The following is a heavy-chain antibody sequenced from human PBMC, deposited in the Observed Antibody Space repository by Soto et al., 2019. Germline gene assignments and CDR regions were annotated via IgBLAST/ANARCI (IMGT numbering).Heavy chain of an antibody. J-gene: IGHJ4*02. Sequence: GGFLRLSCEGSGFTFRTYGIHWVRQAPGKGLEWVAVTATDGSDQRYADSVKGRFTISRDNSKNTLYLQMNSLRIEDTAVYYCARDDYGGNTHFLDYWGQGALATVSS. V-gene: IGHV3-30*03. CDR2: TATDGSDQ. CDR1: GFTFRTYG. D-gene: IGHD4-17*01. CDR3: ARDDYGGNTHFLDY.